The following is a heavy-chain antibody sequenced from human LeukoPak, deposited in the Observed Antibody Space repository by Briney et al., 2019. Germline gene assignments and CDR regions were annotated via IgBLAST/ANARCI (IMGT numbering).Heavy chain of an antibody. Sequence: GGSLRLSCAASGFTFSSYAMSWVRQAPGKGLEWVSAISGSGGSTYYADSVKGRFTTSRDNSKNTLYLQMNSLRAEDTAVYYCAKDMYNYYYYYMDVWGKGTTVTVSS. J-gene: IGHJ6*03. V-gene: IGHV3-23*01. CDR2: ISGSGGST. D-gene: IGHD1-1*01. CDR3: AKDMYNYYYYYMDV. CDR1: GFTFSSYA.